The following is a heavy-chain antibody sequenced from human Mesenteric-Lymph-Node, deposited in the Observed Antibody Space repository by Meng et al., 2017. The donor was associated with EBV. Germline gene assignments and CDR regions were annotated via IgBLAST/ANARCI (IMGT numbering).Heavy chain of an antibody. CDR3: ARYSASSGYYND. CDR2: INHSGST. Sequence: QVQLQQWGAGLLKASETLSLTCAVYGGSFSGYYWSWIRQPPGKGLEWIGEINHSGSTNYNPSLKSRVTISVDTSKNQFSLKLSSVTAADTAVSYCARYSASSGYYNDWGQGTLVTVSS. V-gene: IGHV4-34*01. D-gene: IGHD3-22*01. J-gene: IGHJ4*02. CDR1: GGSFSGYY.